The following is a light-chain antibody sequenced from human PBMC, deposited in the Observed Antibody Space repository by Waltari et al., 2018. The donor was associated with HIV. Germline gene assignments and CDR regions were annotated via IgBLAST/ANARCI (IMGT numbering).Light chain of an antibody. CDR2: DAS. V-gene: IGKV1-13*02. Sequence: IQLTQSPSPLSASIGDSVTITCRASQGMSSALAWYQQKPGNVPKLLIYDASTLESGVPSRFSGSGSGTDFTLTISYLQPEDFATYYCQQFHTYPLTFGPGTKVDIK. J-gene: IGKJ3*01. CDR3: QQFHTYPLT. CDR1: QGMSSA.